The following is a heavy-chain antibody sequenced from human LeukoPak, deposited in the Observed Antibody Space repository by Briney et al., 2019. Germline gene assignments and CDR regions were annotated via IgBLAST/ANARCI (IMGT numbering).Heavy chain of an antibody. D-gene: IGHD2/OR15-2a*01. V-gene: IGHV3-21*01. CDR2: ISSSSSYI. J-gene: IGHJ6*03. Sequence: PGGSLRLSCAASGFTFSSYSMNWVRQAPGKGLEWVSSISSSSSYIYYADSVKGRFTISRDNAKNSLYLQMNSLRAEDTAVYYCARAPVGFLEVHYYMDVWGKGTTVTISS. CDR1: GFTFSSYS. CDR3: ARAPVGFLEVHYYMDV.